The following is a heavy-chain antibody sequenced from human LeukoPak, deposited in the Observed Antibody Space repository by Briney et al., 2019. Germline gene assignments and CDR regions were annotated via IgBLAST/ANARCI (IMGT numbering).Heavy chain of an antibody. J-gene: IGHJ6*03. CDR1: GYTFTSYD. Sequence: ASVKVSCKASGYTFTSYDINWVRQATGQGLEWMGWMNPNSGNTGYAQKFQGRVTMTRNTSISTAYMELSSLRSEDTAVYYCARVPWELLDPWYMDVWGKGTTVTVSS. V-gene: IGHV1-8*01. D-gene: IGHD1-26*01. CDR3: ARVPWELLDPWYMDV. CDR2: MNPNSGNT.